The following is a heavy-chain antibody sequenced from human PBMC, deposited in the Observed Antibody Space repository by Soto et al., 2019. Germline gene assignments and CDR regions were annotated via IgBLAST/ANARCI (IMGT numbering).Heavy chain of an antibody. V-gene: IGHV1-69*01. CDR3: ARIGYCSGGSCWGYYYGMDV. Sequence: QVQLVQSGAEVKKPGSSVKVSCKASGGTFSSYAISWVRQAPGQGLEWMGGIIPIFGTANYAQKFQGRVTITADESTSTAYMELSSLRSEDTAVYYCARIGYCSGGSCWGYYYGMDVWGQGTTVTVS. J-gene: IGHJ6*02. CDR1: GGTFSSYA. D-gene: IGHD2-15*01. CDR2: IIPIFGTA.